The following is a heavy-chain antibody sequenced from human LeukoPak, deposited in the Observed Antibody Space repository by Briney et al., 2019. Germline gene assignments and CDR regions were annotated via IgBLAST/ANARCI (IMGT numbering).Heavy chain of an antibody. J-gene: IGHJ6*04. V-gene: IGHV3-21*01. CDR3: ARDRWYYYGSGPYYYYGMDV. D-gene: IGHD3-10*01. CDR2: ISSSSSYI. CDR1: GFTFSSYS. Sequence: PGGSLRLSCAASGFTFSSYSMNWVRQAPGKGPEWVSSISSSSSYIYYADSVKGRFTISRDNAKNSLYLQMNSLRAEVTAVYYCARDRWYYYGSGPYYYYGMDVWGKGTTVTVSS.